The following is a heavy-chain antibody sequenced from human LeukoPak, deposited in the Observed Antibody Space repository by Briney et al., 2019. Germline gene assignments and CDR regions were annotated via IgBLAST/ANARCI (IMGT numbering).Heavy chain of an antibody. V-gene: IGHV3-23*01. J-gene: IGHJ3*02. CDR1: GLTFYTYA. CDR2: ISGRDGRT. Sequence: GGSLRLSCSVSGLTFYTYAMSWVRQAPGKGLEWVSAISGRDGRTYYTDSVKGRFTISRDNSKNTLYLQMNSLRAEDTAVYYCAKDGSSDRGAGYGDSNDAFDIWGQGTMVTVSS. D-gene: IGHD4-17*01. CDR3: AKDGSSDRGAGYGDSNDAFDI.